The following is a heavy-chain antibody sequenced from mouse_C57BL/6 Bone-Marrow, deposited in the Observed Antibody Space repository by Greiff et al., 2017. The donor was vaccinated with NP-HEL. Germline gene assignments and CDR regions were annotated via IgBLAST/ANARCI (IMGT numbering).Heavy chain of an antibody. CDR2: IWRGGRT. V-gene: IGHV2-5*01. J-gene: IGHJ4*01. Sequence: VQGVESGPGLVQPSQSLSITCTVSGFSLPRYGVHWVRQSPGTCLEWLGVIWRGGRTDYTAAFMSRLSITKDNYKRQVFFKMNSLQADDTAIYYCAKKWLRRRDYYAMDYWGQGTSVTVSS. D-gene: IGHD2-2*01. CDR1: GFSLPRYG. CDR3: AKKWLRRRDYYAMDY.